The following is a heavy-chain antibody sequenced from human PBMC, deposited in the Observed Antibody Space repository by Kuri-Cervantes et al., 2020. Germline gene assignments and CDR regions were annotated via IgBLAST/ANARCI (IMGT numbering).Heavy chain of an antibody. Sequence: SETLSLTCTVSGGSISSYYWSWIRQPPGKGLEWIGYIYYSGSTNYNPSLKSRVTISVDTSKNQFSLKLSPVTAADTAVYYCATSLLYDSSGYYDYWGQGTLVTVSS. V-gene: IGHV4-59*01. CDR3: ATSLLYDSSGYYDY. J-gene: IGHJ4*02. D-gene: IGHD3-22*01. CDR1: GGSISSYY. CDR2: IYYSGST.